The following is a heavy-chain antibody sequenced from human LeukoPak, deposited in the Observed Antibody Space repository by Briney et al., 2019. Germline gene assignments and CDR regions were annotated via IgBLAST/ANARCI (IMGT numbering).Heavy chain of an antibody. CDR3: TTQGFVGGSRTFFDY. CDR1: GFTVPNAW. V-gene: IGHV3-15*01. D-gene: IGHD3-16*01. Sequence: GSLKLFWVTSGFTVPNAWVSWVRPASGEGPERVCPIKSKSDGGTTDYDAPVKGRFIISREDSKNTLYLQMNSLRSEDTAVYYCTTQGFVGGSRTFFDYWGQGTLVTVSS. J-gene: IGHJ4*02. CDR2: IKSKSDGGTT.